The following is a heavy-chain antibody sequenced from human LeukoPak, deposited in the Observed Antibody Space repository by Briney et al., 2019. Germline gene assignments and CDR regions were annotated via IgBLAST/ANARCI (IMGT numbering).Heavy chain of an antibody. V-gene: IGHV4-4*07. Sequence: SETLSLTCTVSGASITSYHWSWIRQSAGKGLEWIGRIYITGSTNYNPSLKSRVTMTIDTSKNQFSLRVSSVTAADTAVYYCARDGLYTSGYSYFDYWGQGTLVSVSS. CDR3: ARDGLYTSGYSYFDY. CDR1: GASITSYH. J-gene: IGHJ4*02. D-gene: IGHD5-18*01. CDR2: IYITGST.